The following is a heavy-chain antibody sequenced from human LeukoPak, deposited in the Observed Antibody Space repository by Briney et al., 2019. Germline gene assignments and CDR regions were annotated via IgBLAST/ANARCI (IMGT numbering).Heavy chain of an antibody. CDR1: GFTFSSYW. V-gene: IGHV3-74*01. CDR2: INSDGSST. CDR3: ARADAGYSYDPRGWFDP. D-gene: IGHD5-18*01. Sequence: GGSLRLSCAASGFTFSSYWMHWVRQAPGKGLVWVSRINSDGSSTSYADSVKGRFNISRDNAKNTLYLQMNSLRAEDTAVYYCARADAGYSYDPRGWFDPWGQGTLVTVSS. J-gene: IGHJ5*02.